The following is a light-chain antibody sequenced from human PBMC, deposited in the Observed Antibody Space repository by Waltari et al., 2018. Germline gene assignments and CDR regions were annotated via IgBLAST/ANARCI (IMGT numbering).Light chain of an antibody. CDR3: QQYGTSLST. J-gene: IGKJ1*01. V-gene: IGKV3-20*01. CDR1: QSVTTNY. Sequence: EIVLTQSPGTLSLSPGERATLSCRASQSVTTNYLAWYQQKRGQAPRALICGASSRASGVPYRFSGSGSGTDFTLTISRLEPEDFAVYYCQQYGTSLSTFGQGTRVEIK. CDR2: GAS.